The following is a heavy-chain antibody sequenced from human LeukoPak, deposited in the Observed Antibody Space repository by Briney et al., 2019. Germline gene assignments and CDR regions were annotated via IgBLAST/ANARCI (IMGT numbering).Heavy chain of an antibody. V-gene: IGHV3-21*01. CDR1: GFTFSYYS. D-gene: IGHD6-13*01. J-gene: IGHJ6*03. CDR3: AKVDRGDYSSSPVPYYNYYMNV. CDR2: ISSSSSLI. Sequence: GGSLRLSCAASGFTFSYYSMNWVRQAPGRGLEWVSCISSSSSLIFYSDSVRGRFTISRDNAKNLLYLHMNSLRVEDTAVYYCAKVDRGDYSSSPVPYYNYYMNVWGEGTTVTVSS.